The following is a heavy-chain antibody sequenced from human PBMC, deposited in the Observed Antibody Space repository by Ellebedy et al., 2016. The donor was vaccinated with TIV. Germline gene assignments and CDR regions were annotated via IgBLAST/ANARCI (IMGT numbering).Heavy chain of an antibody. D-gene: IGHD6-13*01. J-gene: IGHJ4*02. Sequence: SETLSLTXAVYGGSFSGYYWSWIRQPPGKGLEWIGEINHSGSTNYNPSLKSRVTISVDTSKNQFSLKLSSVTAADTAVYYCARGPSSWRLSSSYFDYWGQGTLVTVSS. CDR3: ARGPSSWRLSSSYFDY. V-gene: IGHV4-34*01. CDR1: GGSFSGYY. CDR2: INHSGST.